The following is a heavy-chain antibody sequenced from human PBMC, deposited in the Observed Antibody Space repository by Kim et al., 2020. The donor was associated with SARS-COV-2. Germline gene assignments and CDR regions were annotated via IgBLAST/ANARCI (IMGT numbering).Heavy chain of an antibody. Sequence: GGSLRLSCAASRFSFSSYGMHWVRQAPGNGLEWVALIWYDGSNKYYADSVKGRFTISRDNSRSTLYLQMNSLRAEDTAVYYCARVNYTSSWYADYWGQGTLVTVSS. J-gene: IGHJ4*02. V-gene: IGHV3-33*01. CDR2: IWYDGSNK. CDR3: ARVNYTSSWYADY. D-gene: IGHD6-13*01. CDR1: RFSFSSYG.